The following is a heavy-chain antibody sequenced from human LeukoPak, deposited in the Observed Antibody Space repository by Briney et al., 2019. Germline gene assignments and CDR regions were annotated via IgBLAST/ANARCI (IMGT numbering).Heavy chain of an antibody. D-gene: IGHD3-16*02. CDR1: GDSFKNYY. Sequence: SETLSLTCAVYGDSFKNYYWTWIRQSPEKGLEWIGEINHGGLTSYNPSLESRLTLLVDTSKNQFSLNLRSVTAADTAVYFCARARAFVWGSYRYIPYYFNPWGQGTLVTISS. CDR2: INHGGLT. V-gene: IGHV4-34*01. J-gene: IGHJ5*02. CDR3: ARARAFVWGSYRYIPYYFNP.